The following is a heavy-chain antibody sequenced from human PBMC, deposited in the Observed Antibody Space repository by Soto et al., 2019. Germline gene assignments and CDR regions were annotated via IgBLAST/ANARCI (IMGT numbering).Heavy chain of an antibody. CDR3: ARESEDLTSNFDY. V-gene: IGHV3-21*01. Sequence: GGSLRLSCAASGFTFTRYSMNWVRQAPGKGLEWVSSTSSTTNYIYYADSMKGRFTVSRDNAKNSVYLEMNSLSAEDTAVYYCARESEDLTSNFDYWGQGTLVTVSS. J-gene: IGHJ4*02. CDR1: GFTFTRYS. CDR2: TSSTTNYI.